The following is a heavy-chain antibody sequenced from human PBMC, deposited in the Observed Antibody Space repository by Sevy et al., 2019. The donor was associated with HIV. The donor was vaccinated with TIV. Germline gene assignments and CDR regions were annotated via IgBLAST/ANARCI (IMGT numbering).Heavy chain of an antibody. CDR3: ARGTRERTYSGFANNWFDP. V-gene: IGHV1-2*06. CDR1: GYTFTGYY. Sequence: ASVKVSCKASGYTFTGYYMHWVRQAPGQGLEWMGRINPNSGGTNYAQKFQGRVTMTRDTSISTAYMELRRLRSDDTAVYYCARGTRERTYSGFANNWFDPWGQGTLVTVSS. D-gene: IGHD5-12*01. CDR2: INPNSGGT. J-gene: IGHJ5*02.